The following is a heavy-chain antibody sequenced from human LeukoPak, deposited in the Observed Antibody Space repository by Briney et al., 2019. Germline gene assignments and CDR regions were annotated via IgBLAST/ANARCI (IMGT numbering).Heavy chain of an antibody. CDR2: ISGSGGST. CDR3: AITLEDYYYGMDV. Sequence: GGSLRLSFAASGFTFSDYGMHWFRQAPGKGLEWVSAISGSGGSTYYADSVKGRFTISRDNSKNTLYLQMNSLRAEDTAVYYCAITLEDYYYGMDVWGQGTTVTVSS. J-gene: IGHJ6*02. V-gene: IGHV3-23*01. CDR1: GFTFSDYG.